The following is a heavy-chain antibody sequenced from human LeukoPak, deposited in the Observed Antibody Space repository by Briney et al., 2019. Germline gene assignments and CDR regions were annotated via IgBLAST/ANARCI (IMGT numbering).Heavy chain of an antibody. V-gene: IGHV3-30*04. CDR1: GFTFSSYA. CDR3: AKLLLAARELFDY. Sequence: GGSLRLSCAASGFTFSSYAMHWVRQAPGKGLEWVAVISYDGSNKYYADSVKGRFTISRDNSKNTLYLQMNSLRAEDTAVYYCAKLLLAARELFDYWGQGTLVTVSS. J-gene: IGHJ4*02. CDR2: ISYDGSNK. D-gene: IGHD2/OR15-2a*01.